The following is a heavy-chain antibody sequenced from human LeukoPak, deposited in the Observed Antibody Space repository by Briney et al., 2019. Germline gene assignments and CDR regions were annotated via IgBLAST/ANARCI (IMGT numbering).Heavy chain of an antibody. J-gene: IGHJ5*02. V-gene: IGHV4-59*01. CDR3: AIWSAAGFDP. CDR1: GGSITSFH. CDR2: ISNSGST. Sequence: PSETLSLTCTVSGGSITSFHWSWIRQPPGKGLEWIAYISNSGSTYYRPSLKSRVSISLDTSKNQFSLYLRSVTAADTAVYYCAIWSAAGFDPWGQGTLVSVSS. D-gene: IGHD6-25*01.